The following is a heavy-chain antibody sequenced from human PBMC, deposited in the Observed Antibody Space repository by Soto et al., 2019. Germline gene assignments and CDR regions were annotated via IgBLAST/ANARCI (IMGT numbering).Heavy chain of an antibody. J-gene: IGHJ6*02. V-gene: IGHV1-69*13. D-gene: IGHD3-22*01. CDR2: IIPIFGTA. CDR3: ARDKYSSGYYDYYYYGMDV. Sequence: SVKVSCKASGGTFSSYAISWVRQAPGQGLEWMGGIIPIFGTANYAQKFQGRVTITADESTSTAYMELSSLRSEDTAVYYCARDKYSSGYYDYYYYGMDVWGQGTTVTVSS. CDR1: GGTFSSYA.